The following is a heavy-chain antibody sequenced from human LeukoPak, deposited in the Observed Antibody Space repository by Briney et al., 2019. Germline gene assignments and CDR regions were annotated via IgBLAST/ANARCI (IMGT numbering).Heavy chain of an antibody. D-gene: IGHD6-13*01. V-gene: IGHV3-30-3*01. J-gene: IGHJ4*02. CDR3: ARDAKQQLVMSY. Sequence: GRSLRLSCAASGFTFSSYAMHWVRQAPGKGLEWVAVISYDGSNKYYADSVKGRFTISRDNSKNTLYLQMNSLRAEDTAVYYCARDAKQQLVMSYWGQGTLVTVSS. CDR2: ISYDGSNK. CDR1: GFTFSSYA.